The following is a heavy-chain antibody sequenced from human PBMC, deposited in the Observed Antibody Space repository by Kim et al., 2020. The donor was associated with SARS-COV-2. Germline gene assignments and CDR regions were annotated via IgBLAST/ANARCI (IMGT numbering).Heavy chain of an antibody. Sequence: GGSLRLSCAASGFTFSNAWMSWVRQAPGKGLEWVGRIKSKTDGGTTDYAAPVKGRFTISRDDSKNTLYLQMNSLKTEDTAVYYCTTDKIRRNYYGSGSYYFDYWGQGTLVTVSS. CDR3: TTDKIRRNYYGSGSYYFDY. D-gene: IGHD3-10*01. CDR1: GFTFSNAW. CDR2: IKSKTDGGTT. V-gene: IGHV3-15*01. J-gene: IGHJ4*02.